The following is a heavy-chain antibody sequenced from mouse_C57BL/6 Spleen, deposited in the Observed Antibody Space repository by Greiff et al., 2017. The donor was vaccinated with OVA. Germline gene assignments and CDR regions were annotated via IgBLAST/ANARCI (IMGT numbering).Heavy chain of an antibody. CDR1: GYSITSGYY. V-gene: IGHV3-6*01. CDR2: ISYDGSN. Sequence: DVQLVESGPGLVKPSQSLSLTCSVTGYSITSGYYWNWIRQFPGNKLEWMGYISYDGSNNYNPSLKNRISITRDTSKNQFFLKLNSVTTEDTATYYCARDDNWDVWFAYWGQGTLVTVSA. CDR3: ARDDNWDVWFAY. J-gene: IGHJ3*01. D-gene: IGHD4-1*01.